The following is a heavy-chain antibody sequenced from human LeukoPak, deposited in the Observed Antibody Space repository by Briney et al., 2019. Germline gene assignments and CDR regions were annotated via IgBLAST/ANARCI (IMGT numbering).Heavy chain of an antibody. J-gene: IGHJ5*02. CDR1: GFTFRTYS. V-gene: IGHV3-21*01. CDR3: ARGGLPSAIDWFDP. CDR2: ISTRSECI. D-gene: IGHD2-2*02. Sequence: GGSLRLSCAASGFTFRTYSMNWVRQTPGKGLEWVSSISTRSECIYYADSVKGRFTISRGNAKNSLYLQMTSLRAEDTAVYYCARGGLPSAIDWFDPWGQGTLVTVSS.